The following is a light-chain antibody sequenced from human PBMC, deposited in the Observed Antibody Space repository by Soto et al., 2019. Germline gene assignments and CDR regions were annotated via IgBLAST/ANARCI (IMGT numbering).Light chain of an antibody. J-gene: IGLJ3*02. CDR3: AAWDDSLNGFWV. V-gene: IGLV1-44*01. CDR2: NNN. Sequence: QSVLTQSPSASGTPGQRVTISCSGSSSNIGSNTVNWYQQLPGTAPKLLICNNNQRPSGVPDRFSGSKSGTSASLAISGLQSEDEADYSCAAWDDSLNGFWVFGGGTKLTVL. CDR1: SSNIGSNT.